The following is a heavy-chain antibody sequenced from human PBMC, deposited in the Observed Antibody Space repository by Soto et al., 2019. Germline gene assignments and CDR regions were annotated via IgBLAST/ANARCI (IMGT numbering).Heavy chain of an antibody. V-gene: IGHV3-33*01. CDR3: ARPLEQHQLGFGMDV. CDR1: GFTFSTYG. Sequence: GGSLRLSCAASGFTFSTYGMHWVRQAPGKGLEWVAVIWYDGSKIYYADSVKGRFTISRDNSKSTLYLQMNSLRAEDTAVYYCARPLEQHQLGFGMDVWGQGSPVTVSS. D-gene: IGHD6-13*01. J-gene: IGHJ6*01. CDR2: IWYDGSKI.